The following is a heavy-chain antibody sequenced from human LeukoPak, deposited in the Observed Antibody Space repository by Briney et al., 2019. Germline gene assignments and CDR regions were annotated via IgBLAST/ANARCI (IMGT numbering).Heavy chain of an antibody. V-gene: IGHV4-38-2*02. Sequence: SETLSLTCTVSGYSINSGYYWSWIRQPPGKGLEWIGYIYHSGSTYYNPSLKSRVTISVDRSKNQFSLKLSSVTAADTAVYYCARVTYSSSWYFDYWGQGTLVTVSS. CDR1: GYSINSGYY. D-gene: IGHD6-13*01. CDR3: ARVTYSSSWYFDY. J-gene: IGHJ4*02. CDR2: IYHSGST.